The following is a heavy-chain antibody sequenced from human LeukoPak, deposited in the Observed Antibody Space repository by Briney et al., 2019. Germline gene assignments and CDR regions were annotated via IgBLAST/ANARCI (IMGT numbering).Heavy chain of an antibody. D-gene: IGHD4-17*01. CDR3: ARVRAYGDYVWIDY. V-gene: IGHV4-59*01. J-gene: IGHJ4*02. CDR1: GGSISSYY. CDR2: IYYSGST. Sequence: SETLSLTCTVSGGSISSYYWSWIRQPPGKGLEWIGYIYYSGSTNYNPSLTSRVTISVDTSKNQFSLKLNSVTAADTAVYYCARVRAYGDYVWIDYWGQGTLVTVSS.